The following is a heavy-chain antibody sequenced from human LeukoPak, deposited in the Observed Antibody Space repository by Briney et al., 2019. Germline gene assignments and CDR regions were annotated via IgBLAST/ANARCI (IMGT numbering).Heavy chain of an antibody. J-gene: IGHJ4*02. CDR2: IYHSGST. Sequence: PSETLSLTCAVSGGSISSGGYSWSWIRQPPGKGLEWIGYIYHSGSTYYNPSLKSRVTISVDRSKNQFSLKLSSVTAADTAVYYCAKKEVITLASNYFDYWGQGTLVTVSS. V-gene: IGHV4-30-2*01. CDR3: AKKEVITLASNYFDY. CDR1: GGSISSGGYS. D-gene: IGHD3-22*01.